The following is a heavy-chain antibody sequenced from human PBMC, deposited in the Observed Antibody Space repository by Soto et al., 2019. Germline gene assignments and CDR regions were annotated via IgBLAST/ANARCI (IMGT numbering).Heavy chain of an antibody. V-gene: IGHV3-48*02. CDR2: ISSSSSTI. D-gene: IGHD3-22*01. CDR3: ARAPYYYDSSGYWAY. J-gene: IGHJ4*02. CDR1: GFTVSSNY. Sequence: GGSLRLSCAASGFTVSSNYMSWVRQAPGKGLEWVSYISSSSSTIYYADSVKGRFTISRDNAKNSLYLQMNSLRDEDTAVYYCARAPYYYDSSGYWAYWGQGTLVTVS.